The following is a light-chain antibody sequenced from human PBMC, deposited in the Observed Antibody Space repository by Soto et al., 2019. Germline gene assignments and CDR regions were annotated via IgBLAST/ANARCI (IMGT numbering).Light chain of an antibody. CDR2: AAS. CDR3: QQGDSFPIT. Sequence: DIQMTQSPSSVSASVGDRVTITCRASQRISSSLAWYQQKPGTVPKLLIYAASRLQSGVPSRCSGSGAGTEFPLSITGLQPEDFGPYYCQQGDSFPITFGQGTRLEIK. V-gene: IGKV1-12*01. CDR1: QRISSS. J-gene: IGKJ5*01.